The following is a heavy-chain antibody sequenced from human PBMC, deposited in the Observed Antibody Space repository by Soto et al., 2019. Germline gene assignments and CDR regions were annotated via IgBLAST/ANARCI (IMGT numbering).Heavy chain of an antibody. Sequence: ASVKVSCNASGYTFTIYSISWVRQAPGQGLEGMGCSSAYNGNTNYAQRRQGRVTMTTDTSTSTAYMELRSLRSDDTPVYYCARFGLSCTNGVCENLHYYYGMDVWGPGTTVNVSS. CDR3: ARFGLSCTNGVCENLHYYYGMDV. CDR1: GYTFTIYS. CDR2: SSAYNGNT. J-gene: IGHJ6*02. D-gene: IGHD2-8*01. V-gene: IGHV1-18*01.